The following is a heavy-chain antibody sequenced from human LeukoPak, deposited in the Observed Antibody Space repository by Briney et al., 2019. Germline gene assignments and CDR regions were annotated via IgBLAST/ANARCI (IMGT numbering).Heavy chain of an antibody. CDR3: AKSNGYSYGYYYYGMDV. D-gene: IGHD5-18*01. CDR2: ISSSGSTI. CDR1: GFTFSDYY. J-gene: IGHJ6*02. V-gene: IGHV3-11*01. Sequence: GGSLRLSCAASGFTFSDYYMSWIRQAPGKGLEWVSYISSSGSTINYADSVKGRFTISRDNAKNSLYLQMNSLRAEDTAVYYCAKSNGYSYGYYYYGMDVWGQGTTVTVSS.